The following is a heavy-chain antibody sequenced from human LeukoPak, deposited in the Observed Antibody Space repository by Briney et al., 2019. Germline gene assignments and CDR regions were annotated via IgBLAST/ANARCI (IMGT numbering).Heavy chain of an antibody. Sequence: GGSLRLSCAASGFTFDDYGMSWVRQAPGKGLEWVSGINWNGGSTGYADSVKGRFTISRDNAKNSLYLQMNSLRAEDTALYHCARVGRFGEFFYYYYMDVWGKGTTVTVSS. V-gene: IGHV3-20*01. CDR2: INWNGGST. CDR3: ARVGRFGEFFYYYYMDV. CDR1: GFTFDDYG. J-gene: IGHJ6*03. D-gene: IGHD3-10*01.